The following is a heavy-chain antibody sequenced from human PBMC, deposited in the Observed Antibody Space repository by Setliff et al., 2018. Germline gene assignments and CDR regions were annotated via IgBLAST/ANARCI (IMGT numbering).Heavy chain of an antibody. Sequence: GGSLRLSCAASGFTFSSYGMHWVRQAPGKGLEWVAAIWYDGSNKYYADSVKGRFTISRDNSKNTLYLQMNSLRAEDTAVYYCARDSGQSRNYNFWSGQLDYWGQGTLVTVSS. J-gene: IGHJ4*02. D-gene: IGHD3-3*01. CDR2: IWYDGSNK. CDR3: ARDSGQSRNYNFWSGQLDY. CDR1: GFTFSSYG. V-gene: IGHV3-33*01.